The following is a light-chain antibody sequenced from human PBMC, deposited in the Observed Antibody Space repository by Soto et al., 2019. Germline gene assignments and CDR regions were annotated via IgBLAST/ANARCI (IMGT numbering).Light chain of an antibody. CDR2: GAS. V-gene: IGKV3D-15*01. CDR3: QQYNNWPAIT. J-gene: IGKJ5*01. Sequence: EIVMTQSPVTLSGSTWERATLSVTASQSVSSNLAWYQQKPGQAPRLFIYGASTRATGIPARFSGSGSGTEFTLTISSLQSEDFAVYYCQQYNNWPAITFGQGTRLEI. CDR1: QSVSSN.